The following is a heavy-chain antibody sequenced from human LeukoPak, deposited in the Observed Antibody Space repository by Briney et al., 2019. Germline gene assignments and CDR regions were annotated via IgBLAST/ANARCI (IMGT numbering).Heavy chain of an antibody. Sequence: PSETLSLTCAVYGESFSGHYWSWIRQSPEKGLEWIGEVNNSGSTNYNPALKSRVAISADTSKNQFSLKLRSVTAADTAVYYCARRPRNTGGDDGPSALDYWGQGTLVTVSS. CDR3: ARRPRNTGGDDGPSALDY. CDR1: GESFSGHY. D-gene: IGHD7-27*01. V-gene: IGHV4-34*01. J-gene: IGHJ4*02. CDR2: VNNSGST.